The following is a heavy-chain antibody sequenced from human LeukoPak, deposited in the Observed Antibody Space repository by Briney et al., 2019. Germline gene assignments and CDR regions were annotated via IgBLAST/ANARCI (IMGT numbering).Heavy chain of an antibody. D-gene: IGHD1-1*01. CDR1: GFSFSSYN. CDR3: AMAPATTQKYLQH. Sequence: GGSLRLSCAASGFSFSSYNMNWVRQAPGKGLEWVSSISSSSSYIYYAESVKGRFIISRDNAKKSLYLHMNSLRAEDTAVYFCAMAPATTQKYLQHWGQGTLVTVSS. V-gene: IGHV3-21*01. J-gene: IGHJ1*01. CDR2: ISSSSSYI.